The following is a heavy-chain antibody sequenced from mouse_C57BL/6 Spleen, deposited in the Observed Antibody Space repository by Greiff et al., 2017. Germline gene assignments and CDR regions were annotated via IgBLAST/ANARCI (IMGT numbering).Heavy chain of an antibody. Sequence: EVQVVESGAGLVKPGGSLTLSCAASGFTFTDYGMHWVRQAPEKGLEWVAYISSGRSTIYYADTVKGRFTITRDNATTTLFLQTTSLRTEDSAMYYCERWVGAGFAYWGQGTLVTVSA. CDR3: ERWVGAGFAY. V-gene: IGHV5-17*01. CDR2: ISSGRSTI. D-gene: IGHD1-1*01. CDR1: GFTFTDYG. J-gene: IGHJ3*01.